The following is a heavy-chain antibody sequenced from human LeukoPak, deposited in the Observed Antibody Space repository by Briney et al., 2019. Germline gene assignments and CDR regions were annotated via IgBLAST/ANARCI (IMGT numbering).Heavy chain of an antibody. V-gene: IGHV4-61*03. CDR3: ARDISYCTSTSCSNWFDP. CDR1: GGSVSSGSYY. Sequence: SATLSLTCTVSGGSVSSGSYYWSWIRQPPGKGLEWIGYIYYSGSTNYNPSLKSRVTISLDTSKNHFSLKLSSVTAADTAVYYCARDISYCTSTSCSNWFDPWGQGTLVTVSS. D-gene: IGHD2-2*01. J-gene: IGHJ5*02. CDR2: IYYSGST.